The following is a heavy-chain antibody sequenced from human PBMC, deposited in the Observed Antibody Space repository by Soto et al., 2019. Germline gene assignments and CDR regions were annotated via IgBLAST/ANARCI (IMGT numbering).Heavy chain of an antibody. CDR1: GFTVSSNY. D-gene: IGHD3-10*01. CDR3: ATPKDGSGSYPYYFDY. V-gene: IGHV3-66*01. CDR2: IYSGGST. Sequence: GGSLRLSCAASGFTVSSNYMSWVRQAPGKGLEWVSVIYSGGSTYYADSVKGRFTISRDNSKNTLYLQMNSLRAEDTAVYYCATPKDGSGSYPYYFDYWGQGTLVTVSS. J-gene: IGHJ4*02.